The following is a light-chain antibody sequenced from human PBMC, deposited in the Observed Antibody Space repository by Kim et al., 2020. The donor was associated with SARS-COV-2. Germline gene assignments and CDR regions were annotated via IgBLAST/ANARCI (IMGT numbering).Light chain of an antibody. Sequence: DIQMTQSPSSLSASVGDRVTITCQASQDIRNYLNWYQQKPGKAPKLLIYDASNLETGVPSRFSGSGSGTDFTFTISSLQPGDIATYYCQQYDNLPAFGGGTKVDIK. J-gene: IGKJ4*01. CDR2: DAS. V-gene: IGKV1-33*01. CDR1: QDIRNY. CDR3: QQYDNLPA.